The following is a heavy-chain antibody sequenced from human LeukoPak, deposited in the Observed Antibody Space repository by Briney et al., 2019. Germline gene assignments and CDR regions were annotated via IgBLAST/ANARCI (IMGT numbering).Heavy chain of an antibody. Sequence: GGSLRLSCAASGFTFSSYGMHWVRQAPGKGLEWVAFIRYDGSNKYYADSVKGRFTISRDNSKNTLYLQMNSLRAEDTAVYYCAKDLLYYYYMDVWGKGTTVTISS. CDR3: AKDLLYYYYMDV. CDR2: IRYDGSNK. D-gene: IGHD3-3*01. V-gene: IGHV3-30*02. J-gene: IGHJ6*03. CDR1: GFTFSSYG.